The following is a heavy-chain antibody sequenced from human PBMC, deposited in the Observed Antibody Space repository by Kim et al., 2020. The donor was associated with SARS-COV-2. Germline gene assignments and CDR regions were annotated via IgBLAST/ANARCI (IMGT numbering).Heavy chain of an antibody. CDR3: AGDLESRAWNGGY. CDR1: GFTFSTYG. J-gene: IGHJ4*02. Sequence: GWSLRLSCAASGFTFSTYGMHWVRQAPGKGLEWVAGISYDGSNKFYEGSVKGRLTISRDNSKNTLYLQMNSLRVEDTAVYYCAGDLESRAWNGGYWGQGTLVTVSS. CDR2: ISYDGSNK. D-gene: IGHD1-1*01. V-gene: IGHV3-33*05.